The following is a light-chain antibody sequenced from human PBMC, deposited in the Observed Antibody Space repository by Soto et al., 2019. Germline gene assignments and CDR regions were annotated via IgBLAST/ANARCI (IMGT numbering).Light chain of an antibody. CDR1: QSVSSSY. J-gene: IGKJ2*02. CDR2: GAS. Sequence: EIVLTQSPGTLSLSPGERATLSCRASQSVSSSYLAWCRQKPGQAPRLLIYGASSRATGIPDRVSGSGSGTDFTLTISRLEPEDFAVYYCQQYGSSPCTFGQGTKLQIK. V-gene: IGKV3-20*01. CDR3: QQYGSSPCT.